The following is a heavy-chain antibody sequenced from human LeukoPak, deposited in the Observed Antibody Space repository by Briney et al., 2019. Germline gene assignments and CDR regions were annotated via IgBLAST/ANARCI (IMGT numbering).Heavy chain of an antibody. CDR1: GGSISSYY. CDR3: ARVRELMGVDAFDI. D-gene: IGHD1-26*01. CDR2: IYTSGSA. J-gene: IGHJ3*02. Sequence: PSETLSLTCTVSGGSISSYYWSWIRQPAGKGLEWIGRIYTSGSANYNPSLKSRVTMSVDTSKNQFSLKLSSVTAADTAVYYCARVRELMGVDAFDIWGQGTMVTVSS. V-gene: IGHV4-4*07.